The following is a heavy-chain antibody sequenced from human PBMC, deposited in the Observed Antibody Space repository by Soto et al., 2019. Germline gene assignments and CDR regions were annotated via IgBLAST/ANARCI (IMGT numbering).Heavy chain of an antibody. CDR1: GFTFSSYS. V-gene: IGHV3-48*01. D-gene: IGHD3-10*01. Sequence: GGSLRLSCAASGFTFSSYSMNWVRQAPGKGLEWVSYISSSSTIYYADSVKGRFTISRDNAKNSLYLQMNSLRAEDTAVYYCAREPDYYGSGSQDYMDVWGKGTTVTVSS. CDR3: AREPDYYGSGSQDYMDV. CDR2: ISSSSTI. J-gene: IGHJ6*03.